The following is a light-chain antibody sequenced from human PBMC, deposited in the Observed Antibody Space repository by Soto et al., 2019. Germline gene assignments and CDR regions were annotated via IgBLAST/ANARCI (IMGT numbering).Light chain of an antibody. V-gene: IGLV2-14*01. J-gene: IGLJ1*01. CDR3: NSYTSASFYV. Sequence: QSVLAQPASVSGSPGQSITISCTGTTSDIAGYNYVSWYQQHPGKAPKLLIYEVTSRASGVSHRFSGSKSGNTASLTISGLQAEDEAEYYCNSYTSASFYVFXTGTKLTVL. CDR2: EVT. CDR1: TSDIAGYNY.